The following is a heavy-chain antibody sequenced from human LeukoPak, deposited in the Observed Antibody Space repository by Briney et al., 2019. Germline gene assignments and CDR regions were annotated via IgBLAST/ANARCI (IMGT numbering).Heavy chain of an antibody. CDR3: ARGHSYSSSFDY. CDR2: INPNSGGT. V-gene: IGHV1-2*04. CDR1: GYTFTGYY. Sequence: ASVKVSCKASGYTFTGYYMHWVRQAPGQGLEWMGWINPNSGGTNYAQKFKGWVTMTRDTSISTAYMELSRLRSDDTAVYYCARGHSYSSSFDYWGQGTLVTVSS. J-gene: IGHJ4*02. D-gene: IGHD6-13*01.